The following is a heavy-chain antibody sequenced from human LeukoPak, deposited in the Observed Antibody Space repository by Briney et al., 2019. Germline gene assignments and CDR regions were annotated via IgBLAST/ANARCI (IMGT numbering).Heavy chain of an antibody. J-gene: IGHJ4*02. D-gene: IGHD1-26*01. V-gene: IGHV3-64D*06. CDR1: GFTFSSYA. Sequence: PGGSLRLSCAASGFTFSSYAMHWVRQAPGKGLDYISGITNNGGTSYHADSVKGRFTISRDNSKNTLYLQMSSLRAEDTAVYYCVKVSSTVGATYFDYWGQGTLVTVSS. CDR3: VKVSSTVGATYFDY. CDR2: ITNNGGTS.